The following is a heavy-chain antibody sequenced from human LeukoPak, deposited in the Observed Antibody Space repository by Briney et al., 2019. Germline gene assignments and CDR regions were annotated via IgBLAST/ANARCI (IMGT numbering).Heavy chain of an antibody. CDR1: GFSFSNYG. D-gene: IGHD3-16*02. CDR2: IQSDGSKT. Sequence: GGSLRLSCAASGFSFSNYGMHWVRQAPGKGLEWVALIQSDGSKTYSADSVKGRFTISRDNAKNFLYLQMQSLRVEDTALYYCIKEGGSYHGYFDSWGQGTLVTVSS. CDR3: IKEGGSYHGYFDS. V-gene: IGHV3-30*02. J-gene: IGHJ4*02.